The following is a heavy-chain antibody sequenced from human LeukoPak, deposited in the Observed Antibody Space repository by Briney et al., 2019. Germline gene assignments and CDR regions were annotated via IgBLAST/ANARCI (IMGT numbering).Heavy chain of an antibody. Sequence: SETLSLTCIVSGGSIRSISSYWGWIRQPPGKGLEWIGSLYYSGSTYYNPSLKSRVTISVDTSKNEFSLKLSSVTAADTAVYYCARAMTDSSGYYPYYFDYWGQGTLVTVSS. J-gene: IGHJ4*02. CDR3: ARAMTDSSGYYPYYFDY. D-gene: IGHD3-22*01. V-gene: IGHV4-39*01. CDR1: GGSIRSISSY. CDR2: LYYSGST.